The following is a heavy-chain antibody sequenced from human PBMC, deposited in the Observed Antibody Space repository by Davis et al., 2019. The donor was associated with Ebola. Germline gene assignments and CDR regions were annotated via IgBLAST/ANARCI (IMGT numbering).Heavy chain of an antibody. V-gene: IGHV3-23*01. Sequence: PGGSLRLSCAASGFTFSSYAMSWVRQAPGKGLEWVSAISGSGGSTYYADSVKGRFTISRDNSKNTLYLQMNSLRAEDTAVYYCAKERYCSSTSCYTYYYYGMDVWGQGTTVTVSS. CDR2: ISGSGGST. CDR3: AKERYCSSTSCYTYYYYGMDV. D-gene: IGHD2-2*02. CDR1: GFTFSSYA. J-gene: IGHJ6*02.